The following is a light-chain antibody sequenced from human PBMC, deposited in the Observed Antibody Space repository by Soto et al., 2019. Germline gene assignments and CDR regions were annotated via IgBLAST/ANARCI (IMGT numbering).Light chain of an antibody. V-gene: IGKV1-5*03. CDR1: QGILSW. Sequence: DIQMTQSPSTLSAYVEDRVTITCRASQGILSWLAWYQQKPGKVPNLLIYKASYLESGVPSRFSGSGSGTEFTLTSSSLQPDDFATYYCQQYNNYPYTFGQGTRLE. CDR2: KAS. J-gene: IGKJ2*01. CDR3: QQYNNYPYT.